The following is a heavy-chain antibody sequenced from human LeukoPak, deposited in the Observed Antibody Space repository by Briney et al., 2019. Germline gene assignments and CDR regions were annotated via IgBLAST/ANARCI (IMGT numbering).Heavy chain of an antibody. Sequence: GGSLRLSCAASGFTFSSYSMNWVRQAPGKGLEWVSSISSSSSYIYYADSVKGRFTISRDNAKNSLYLQMNSLRAEDTAVYYCARDDAGSRDGYNAPNDYWGQGTPVTVSS. CDR2: ISSSSSYI. V-gene: IGHV3-21*01. J-gene: IGHJ4*02. CDR1: GFTFSSYS. D-gene: IGHD5-24*01. CDR3: ARDDAGSRDGYNAPNDY.